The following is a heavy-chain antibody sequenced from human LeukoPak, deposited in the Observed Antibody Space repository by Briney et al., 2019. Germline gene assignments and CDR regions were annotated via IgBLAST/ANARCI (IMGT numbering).Heavy chain of an antibody. Sequence: PGGSLRLSCAASGFIFSNYWMHWVRRAPGKGLVWVARINPNGITTTYTDSVKGRFTISRDNAKNTLYLQMNSLRVEDTVVYYCARDFAGDRDYWGQGTLVTVSS. CDR2: INPNGITT. CDR3: ARDFAGDRDY. D-gene: IGHD4-17*01. V-gene: IGHV3-74*01. J-gene: IGHJ4*02. CDR1: GFIFSNYW.